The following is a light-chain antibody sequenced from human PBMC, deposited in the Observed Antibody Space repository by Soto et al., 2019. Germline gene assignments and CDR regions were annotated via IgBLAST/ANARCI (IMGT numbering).Light chain of an antibody. CDR3: QQYNYWPWT. CDR2: GVS. J-gene: IGKJ1*01. V-gene: IGKV3-15*01. Sequence: EIVMTQSPATLSVSPGESATLSCRTSQSVSSNLAWYQQRPGQAPRLLIYGVSIRATGIPARFSGSGSGTEFTLTISSLQSEDFAVYFCQQYNYWPWTFGLGTKVEIK. CDR1: QSVSSN.